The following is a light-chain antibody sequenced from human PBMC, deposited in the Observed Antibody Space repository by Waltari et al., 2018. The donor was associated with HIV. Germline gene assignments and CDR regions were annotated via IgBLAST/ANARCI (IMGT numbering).Light chain of an antibody. J-gene: IGLJ1*01. CDR3: CSYAGSSTYV. CDR1: SNDVGSYPF. CDR2: EVS. V-gene: IGLV2-23*02. Sequence: QSALTQPASVSGSPGQSITVSCTETSNDVGSYPFVSWYQQHPGTAPKLMIYEVSKRPSGVSNRFAGSKSGNTASLTISGLQAEDEADYYGCSYAGSSTYVFGTGTKVTVL.